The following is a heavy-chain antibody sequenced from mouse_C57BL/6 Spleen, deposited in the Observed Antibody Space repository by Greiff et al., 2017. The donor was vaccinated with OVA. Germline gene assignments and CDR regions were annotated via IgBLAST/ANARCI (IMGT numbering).Heavy chain of an antibody. D-gene: IGHD1-1*01. CDR1: GFSLTSYA. J-gene: IGHJ4*01. CDR3: ARTYYYGSSYGAMDY. CDR2: IWTGGGT. Sequence: VKLQESGPGLVAPSQSLSITCTVSGFSLTSYAISWVRQPPGKGLEWLGVIWTGGGTNYNSALKSRLSISKDNSKSQVFLKMNSLQTDDTARYYCARTYYYGSSYGAMDYWGQGTSVTVSS. V-gene: IGHV2-9-1*01.